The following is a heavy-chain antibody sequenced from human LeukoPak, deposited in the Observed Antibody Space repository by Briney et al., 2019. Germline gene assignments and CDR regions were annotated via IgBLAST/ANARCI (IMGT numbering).Heavy chain of an antibody. CDR2: INAGNGNT. Sequence: GASVKVSCKASGYTFTSYAMHWVRQAPGQRLEWMGWINAGNGNTKYSQKFQGRVTITRDTSASTAYMELSSLRSEDTAVYYCAREAKNALWFGELSAYFDYWGQGTLVTVSS. CDR3: AREAKNALWFGELSAYFDY. J-gene: IGHJ4*02. V-gene: IGHV1-3*01. D-gene: IGHD3-10*01. CDR1: GYTFTSYA.